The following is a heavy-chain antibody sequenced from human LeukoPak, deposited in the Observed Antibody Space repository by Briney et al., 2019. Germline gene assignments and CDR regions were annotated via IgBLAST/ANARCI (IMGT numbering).Heavy chain of an antibody. Sequence: GASVKVSCKASGYTFTSCYMHWVRQAPGQGLEWMGIINPSGGSTSYAQKFQGRVTMTRDTSTSTVYMVLSSLRSEDTAVYYCARVWEWELIFDYWGQGTLVTVSS. CDR1: GYTFTSCY. J-gene: IGHJ4*02. CDR3: ARVWEWELIFDY. CDR2: INPSGGST. D-gene: IGHD1-26*01. V-gene: IGHV1-46*01.